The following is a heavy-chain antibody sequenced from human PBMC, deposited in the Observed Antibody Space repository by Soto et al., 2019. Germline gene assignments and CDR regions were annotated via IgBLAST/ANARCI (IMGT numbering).Heavy chain of an antibody. D-gene: IGHD6-13*01. CDR1: GFTFSSYA. J-gene: IGHJ4*02. V-gene: IGHV3-30-3*01. CDR3: ARDTAAGTLDY. Sequence: PGGSLRLSXAASGFTFSSYAMHWVRQAPGKGLEWVAVISYDGSNKYYADSVKGRFTISRDNSKNTLYLQMNSLRTEDTAVYYCARDTAAGTLDYWGQGTLVTVSS. CDR2: ISYDGSNK.